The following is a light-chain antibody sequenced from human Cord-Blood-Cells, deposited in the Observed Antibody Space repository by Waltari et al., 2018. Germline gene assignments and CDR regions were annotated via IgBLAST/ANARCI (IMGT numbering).Light chain of an antibody. CDR3: QTWGTGIQV. J-gene: IGLJ2*01. V-gene: IGLV4-69*01. CDR2: LNSDGSH. CDR1: SGHSSYA. Sequence: QLVLTQPPSASASLGASVKLTCTLSSGHSSYAIAWPQQQPEKGPRYLMKLNSDGSHSKGDGIPDRFSGSSSGAERYLTISSLQSEDEADYYCQTWGTGIQVFGGGTKLTVL.